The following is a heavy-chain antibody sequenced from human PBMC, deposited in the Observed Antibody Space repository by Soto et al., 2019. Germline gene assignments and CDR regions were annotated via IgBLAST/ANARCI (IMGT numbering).Heavy chain of an antibody. CDR3: ARDLGCMDF. Sequence: GGSLRLSCAVSGLTFSSEWMHWFRQAPGKGLVWVSLMNSDGSNTNYADSVKGRFTISRDNAKNSLYLQMNSLRAEDTTVYYCARDLGCMDFWGKGTTVTVSS. J-gene: IGHJ6*03. CDR1: GLTFSSEW. CDR2: MNSDGSNT. V-gene: IGHV3-74*01.